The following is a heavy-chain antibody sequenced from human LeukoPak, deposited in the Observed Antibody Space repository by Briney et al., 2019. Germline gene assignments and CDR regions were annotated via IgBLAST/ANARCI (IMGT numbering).Heavy chain of an antibody. CDR2: IGTAGDT. CDR1: GFTFSSYD. V-gene: IGHV3-13*01. Sequence: GGSLRLSCAASGFTFSSYDMHWVRQATGKGLEWVSAIGTAGDTYYPGSVKGRFTISRDNAKNSLYLQMNSLRAEDTAVYYCARDVKGGYSGYDSGDPYWGQGTLVTVSS. J-gene: IGHJ4*02. CDR3: ARDVKGGYSGYDSGDPY. D-gene: IGHD5-12*01.